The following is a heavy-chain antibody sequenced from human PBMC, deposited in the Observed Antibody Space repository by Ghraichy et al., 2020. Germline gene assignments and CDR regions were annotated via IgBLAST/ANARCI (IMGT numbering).Heavy chain of an antibody. D-gene: IGHD5-24*01. V-gene: IGHV4-59*01. CDR2: ISRTGDT. Sequence: SETLSLTCTVSGDSLNSYFWNWMRQSPRKGLEWIGYISRTGDTEYNLSLRRRVIIEKDTSNNVFSLKLTSVIAADTAIYYCARGDDAYKTGYWGRGTLVTVSS. CDR3: ARGDDAYKTGY. J-gene: IGHJ4*02. CDR1: GDSLNSYF.